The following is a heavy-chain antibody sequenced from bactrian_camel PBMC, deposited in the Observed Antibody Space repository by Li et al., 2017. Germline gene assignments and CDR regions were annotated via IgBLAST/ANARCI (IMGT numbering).Heavy chain of an antibody. CDR3: AARDTSLCAGTSPTLYTY. CDR1: GYIYSSAC. D-gene: IGHD2*01. J-gene: IGHJ4*01. V-gene: IGHV3S53*01. Sequence: QLVESGGRSVQAGGSLRLSCAASGYIYSSACMAWFRQAPGKEREGVAAITNDGDSRYADSVKGRFTVSHVNSNNTMHLQMNSLKPEDTAMYYCAARDTSLCAGTSPTLYTYWGQGTQVTVS. CDR2: ITNDGDS.